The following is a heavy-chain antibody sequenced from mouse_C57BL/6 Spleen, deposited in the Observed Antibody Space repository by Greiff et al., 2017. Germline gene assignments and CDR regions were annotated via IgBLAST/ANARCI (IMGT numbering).Heavy chain of an antibody. D-gene: IGHD3-2*02. CDR2: IWSGGST. CDR1: GFSLTSYG. CDR3: ANTAQATSYAMDY. J-gene: IGHJ4*01. Sequence: VQVVESGPGLVQPSQSLSITCTVSGFSLTSYGVHWVRQSPGKGLEWLGVIWSGGSTDYNAAFISRLSISKDNSKSQVFFKMNSLQADDTAIYYCANTAQATSYAMDYWGQGTSVTVSS. V-gene: IGHV2-2*01.